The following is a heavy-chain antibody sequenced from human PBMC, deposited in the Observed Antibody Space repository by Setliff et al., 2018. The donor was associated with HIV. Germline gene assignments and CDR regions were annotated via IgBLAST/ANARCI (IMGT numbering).Heavy chain of an antibody. J-gene: IGHJ5*02. V-gene: IGHV4-39*07. CDR1: GDSITSTNYY. CDR3: ARCTVLLWFGKISGVDWFDP. CDR2: ISYSGST. D-gene: IGHD3-10*01. Sequence: PSETLSLTCTVSGDSITSTNYYWGWIRQPPGKGLEWIGSISYSGSTYYKSSLKSRVTISVDASKNHFSLKLSSVTAADTAVYYCARCTVLLWFGKISGVDWFDPWGQGTLVTVSS.